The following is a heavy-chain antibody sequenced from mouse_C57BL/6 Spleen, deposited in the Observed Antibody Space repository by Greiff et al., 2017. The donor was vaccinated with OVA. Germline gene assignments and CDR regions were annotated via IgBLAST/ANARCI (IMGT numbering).Heavy chain of an antibody. D-gene: IGHD1-1*01. CDR1: GYAFTNYL. CDR2: INPGSGGT. CDR3: AKDYGRSYAMDY. V-gene: IGHV1-54*01. J-gene: IGHJ4*01. Sequence: VQLQQSGAELVRPGTSVKVSCKASGYAFTNYLIEWVKQRPGQGLEWIGVINPGSGGTNYNEKFKGKATLTADKSSSTAYMQLSSLTSEDSAVYFCAKDYGRSYAMDYWGQGTSVTVSS.